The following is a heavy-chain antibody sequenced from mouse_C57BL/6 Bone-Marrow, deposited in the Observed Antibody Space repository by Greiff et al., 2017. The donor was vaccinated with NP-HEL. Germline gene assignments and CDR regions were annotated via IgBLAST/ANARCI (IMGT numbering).Heavy chain of an antibody. J-gene: IGHJ2*01. D-gene: IGHD2-2*01. CDR3: TRSTMVTTYYFDY. Sequence: EVKLQESGAELVRPGASVKLSCTASGFNIKDDYMHWVKQRPEQGLEWIGWIDPENGDTEYASKFQGKATITADTSSNTAYLQLSSLTSEDTAVYYCTRSTMVTTYYFDYWGQGTTLTVSS. V-gene: IGHV14-4*01. CDR2: IDPENGDT. CDR1: GFNIKDDY.